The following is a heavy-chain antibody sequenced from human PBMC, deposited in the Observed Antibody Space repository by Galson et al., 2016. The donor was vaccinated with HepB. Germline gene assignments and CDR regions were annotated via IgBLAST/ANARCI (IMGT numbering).Heavy chain of an antibody. CDR3: ARERVPRITGTTGFDY. V-gene: IGHV4-61*01. CDR1: GGSVSSGNYF. D-gene: IGHD1-20*01. CDR2: IYYSGST. Sequence: ETLSLTCTVSGGSVSSGNYFWSWIRQPPGKGLEWIGQIYYSGSTAYNPSLKSRVTISVDTSKNQFSLKLSSVTAADTAVYFCARERVPRITGTTGFDYWGQGTLITVSS. J-gene: IGHJ4*02.